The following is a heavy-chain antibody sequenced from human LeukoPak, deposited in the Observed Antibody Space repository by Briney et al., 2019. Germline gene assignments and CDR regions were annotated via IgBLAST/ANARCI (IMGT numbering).Heavy chain of an antibody. J-gene: IGHJ4*02. CDR1: GLTLSNVW. CDR3: TQGSGQYFDY. V-gene: IGHV3-15*07. CDR2: IRSRGDGGTT. Sequence: PGGSLRLSCAVSGLTLSNVWMNWVRQAPGKGLEWVGRIRSRGDGGTTDFAAPIKGRFTISRDDSKNTLYLQMNSLTSEDTAVYYCTQGSGQYFDYWGQGTLVTVSS. D-gene: IGHD2-15*01.